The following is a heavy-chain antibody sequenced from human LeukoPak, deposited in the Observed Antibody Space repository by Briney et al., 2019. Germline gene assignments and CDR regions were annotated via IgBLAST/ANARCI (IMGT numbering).Heavy chain of an antibody. CDR1: GFTFSTYW. J-gene: IGHJ4*02. V-gene: IGHV3-7*04. CDR3: AKDASPMGTWYCDF. Sequence: GGSLRLSCAASGFTFSTYWMTWVRQAPGKGPEWVDNIKEDGSATYYVDSVKGRFTISRDNSKNTLYLQINSLRVEDTAVYYCAKDASPMGTWYCDFWGQGTLVSVSS. CDR2: IKEDGSAT. D-gene: IGHD1-26*01.